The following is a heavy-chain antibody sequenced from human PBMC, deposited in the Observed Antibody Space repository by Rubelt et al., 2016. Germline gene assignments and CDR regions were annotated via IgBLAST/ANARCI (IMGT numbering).Heavy chain of an antibody. D-gene: IGHD1-14*01. CDR3: ARLGNGNRFDY. CDR1: GGSVSSGSYY. J-gene: IGHJ4*02. Sequence: QVQLQESGPGLVKPSETLSLTCTVSGGSVSSGSYYWSWIRQPPGKGLEWIGYIYYSGSTNYNPSLKSRVTLSVDTSKNQFSLKLNSVTAADTAVYYCARLGNGNRFDYWGQGTLVTVSS. V-gene: IGHV4-61*01. CDR2: IYYSGST.